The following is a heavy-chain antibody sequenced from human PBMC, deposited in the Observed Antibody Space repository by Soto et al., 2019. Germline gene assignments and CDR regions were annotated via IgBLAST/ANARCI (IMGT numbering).Heavy chain of an antibody. J-gene: IGHJ6*02. CDR3: AIVDYYYYGMDL. Sequence: SETLSLTCAVSGGSISSGGCLWAWVRQPPGKGLEWIGYIYHSGSTYYNPSLKSRVTISVDTSKNQFSLKLSSVTAADTAVYYCAIVDYYYYGMDLRGQGTTVTVSS. CDR1: GGSISSGGCL. V-gene: IGHV4-30-2*03. CDR2: IYHSGST. D-gene: IGHD6-6*01.